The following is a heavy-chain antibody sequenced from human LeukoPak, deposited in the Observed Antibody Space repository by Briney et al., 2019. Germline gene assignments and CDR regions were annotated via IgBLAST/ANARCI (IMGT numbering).Heavy chain of an antibody. D-gene: IGHD6-13*01. Sequence: SVKVSCKASGGTFSSYAISWVRQAPGQGLEWMGGIIPIFSTANYAQKFQGRVTITADESTSTAYMELSSLRSEDTAVYYCAVHPGIAAGKSNYWGQGTLVTVSS. CDR2: IIPIFSTA. J-gene: IGHJ4*02. V-gene: IGHV1-69*01. CDR1: GGTFSSYA. CDR3: AVHPGIAAGKSNY.